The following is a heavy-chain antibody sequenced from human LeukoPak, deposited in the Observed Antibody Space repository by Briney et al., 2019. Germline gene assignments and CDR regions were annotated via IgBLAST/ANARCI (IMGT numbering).Heavy chain of an antibody. V-gene: IGHV1-18*01. J-gene: IGHJ4*02. D-gene: IGHD2/OR15-2a*01. CDR3: ARGFEYGSFDY. CDR2: ISAYTGNT. Sequence: ASVKVSCKASGYTFTSYGISWVRQAPGQGLEWMGWISAYTGNTNYAQKLQGRVTMTTDTSTSTVYMELSSLRSDDTAVNYCARGFEYGSFDYWGQGTLVTVSS. CDR1: GYTFTSYG.